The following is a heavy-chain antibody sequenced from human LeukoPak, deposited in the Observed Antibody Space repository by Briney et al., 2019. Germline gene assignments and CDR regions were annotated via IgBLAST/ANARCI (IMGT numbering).Heavy chain of an antibody. D-gene: IGHD2-15*01. CDR1: GGSISSHY. CDR3: ARGRYCSADICSGGDAFDI. Sequence: SETLSLTCTVSGGSISSHYWSWIRQPPGKGLEWIGYIYYSGSTNYNPSLKSRVTISVDTSKNQFSLKLSSVTAADTAVYYCARGRYCSADICSGGDAFDIWGQGTMVSVSS. V-gene: IGHV4-59*11. CDR2: IYYSGST. J-gene: IGHJ3*02.